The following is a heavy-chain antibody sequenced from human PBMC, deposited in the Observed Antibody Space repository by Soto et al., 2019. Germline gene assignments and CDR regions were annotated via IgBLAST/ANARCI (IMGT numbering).Heavy chain of an antibody. CDR2: VYSSGRT. Sequence: QVQLQQSGPGLVRPSETLSLTCTVSGGSFSDNYWNWLRQSPGKGLEWIGDVYSSGRTNYNPSFGSRVTMSIDTAKNQFSLKLTSVTAADTAVYYGARTRRDTIFGVVIFGWFDPWGQGARVIVSS. V-gene: IGHV4-59*01. J-gene: IGHJ5*02. CDR1: GGSFSDNY. CDR3: ARTRRDTIFGVVIFGWFDP. D-gene: IGHD3-3*01.